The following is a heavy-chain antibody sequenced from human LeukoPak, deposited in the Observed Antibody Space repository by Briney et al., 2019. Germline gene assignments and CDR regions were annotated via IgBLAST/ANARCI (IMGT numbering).Heavy chain of an antibody. CDR3: ARDQFGRYDFWSGYSSPFDY. J-gene: IGHJ4*02. CDR1: GFTFSSYS. V-gene: IGHV3-21*01. D-gene: IGHD3-3*01. Sequence: GGSLRLSCAASGFTFSSYSMNWVRQAPGKGLEWVSSISSSSSYIYYADSVMGRFTISRDNAKNSLYLQMNSLRAEDTAVYYCARDQFGRYDFWSGYSSPFDYWGQGTLVTVSS. CDR2: ISSSSSYI.